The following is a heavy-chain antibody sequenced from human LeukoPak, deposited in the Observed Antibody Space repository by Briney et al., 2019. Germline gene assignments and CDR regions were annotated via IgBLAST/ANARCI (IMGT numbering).Heavy chain of an antibody. CDR2: INSDGSII. D-gene: IGHD6-13*01. J-gene: IGHJ4*02. Sequence: GGSLRLSCAASGFTFGSYWFYWVRQVPGKGLLWVSRINSDGSIITYADSVKGRFTISRDNAKNSLYLHMNSLRVEDMALYYCAKSRGGSSWYYFDYWGQGTLVTVSS. V-gene: IGHV3-74*03. CDR1: GFTFGSYW. CDR3: AKSRGGSSWYYFDY.